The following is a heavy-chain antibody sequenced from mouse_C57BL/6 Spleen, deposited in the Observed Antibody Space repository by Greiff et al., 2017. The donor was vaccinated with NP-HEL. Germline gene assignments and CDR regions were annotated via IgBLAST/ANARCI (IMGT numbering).Heavy chain of an antibody. CDR3: ARRGFPYYFDY. J-gene: IGHJ2*01. V-gene: IGHV5-9*01. CDR1: GFTFSSYT. Sequence: EVQGVESGGGLVKPGGSLKLSCAASGFTFSSYTMSWARQTPEKRSEWVATISGGGGNTYYPGSVKGRFTISRDNAKNTLYLQMSSLRSEDTALYYCARRGFPYYFDYWGQGTTLTVSS. CDR2: ISGGGGNT.